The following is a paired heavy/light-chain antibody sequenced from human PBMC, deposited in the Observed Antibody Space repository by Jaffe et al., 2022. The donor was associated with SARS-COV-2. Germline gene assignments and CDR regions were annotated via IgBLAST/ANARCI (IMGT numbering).Heavy chain of an antibody. CDR3: AKVTGFSSGWNYDY. D-gene: IGHD6-19*01. V-gene: IGHV3-23*04. Sequence: EVQLVESGGGLVQPGGSLRLSCAASGFTFSSYAMSWVRQAPGKGLEWVSEIVGNGDSTYYGDSVKGRFTISRDNSKNTLYLQMNSLRADDTAVYYCAKVTGFSSGWNYDYWGQGTLVTVSS. J-gene: IGHJ4*02. CDR2: IVGNGDST. CDR1: GFTFSSYA.
Light chain of an antibody. CDR2: DTS. CDR3: QQRSNWPPLT. V-gene: IGKV3-11*01. CDR1: QSVSSY. Sequence: EIVLTQSPATLSLSPGERATLSCRASQSVSSYLAWYQQKPGQAPRLLIYDTSNRATGIPARFSGSGSGTDFTLTISSLEPEDFAVYYCQQRSNWPPLTFGGGTKVEIK. J-gene: IGKJ4*01.